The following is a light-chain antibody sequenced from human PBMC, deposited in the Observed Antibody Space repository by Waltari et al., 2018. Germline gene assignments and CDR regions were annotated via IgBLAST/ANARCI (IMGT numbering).Light chain of an antibody. V-gene: IGLV2-14*03. CDR2: DVS. J-gene: IGLJ3*02. Sequence: QSALTQPASVSGSPGQSITMSCPGTSSDIGTYNSVSWYQQHPGKAPKLMIYDVSNRPSGVSNRFSGSKSGITASLTISGLRAEDEADYYCSSYSDSSTLVVFGGGTKLTVL. CDR1: SSDIGTYNS. CDR3: SSYSDSSTLVV.